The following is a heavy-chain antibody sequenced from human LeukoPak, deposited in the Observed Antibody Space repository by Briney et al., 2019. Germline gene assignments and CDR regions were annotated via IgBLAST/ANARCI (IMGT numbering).Heavy chain of an antibody. J-gene: IGHJ4*02. Sequence: PSETLSLTCTVSGGSISGGSISSDYWSWTRQPAGKGLEWIGRIYISGSTNSNPSLKSRVSMSVDTSKNQFSLKLTSVTAADTAVYYCARGRYYGSGTLVYFDYWGQGTLVTVSS. D-gene: IGHD3-10*01. CDR2: IYISGST. CDR3: ARGRYYGSGTLVYFDY. V-gene: IGHV4-4*07. CDR1: GGSISSDY.